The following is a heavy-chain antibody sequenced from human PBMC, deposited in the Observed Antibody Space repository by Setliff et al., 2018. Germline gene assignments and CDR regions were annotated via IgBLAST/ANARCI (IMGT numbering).Heavy chain of an antibody. CDR1: GGSISSSRHC. Sequence: SETLSLTCTVSGGSISSSRHCWGWIRQPPGKGLEWIGTIYYSGSTYYNPSLKSRVTISVGTSKNQFSLKLSSVTAADTAVYYCAREAVYSSSWYFYYYGMDVWGQGTTVTVSS. V-gene: IGHV4-39*07. D-gene: IGHD6-13*01. J-gene: IGHJ6*02. CDR2: IYYSGST. CDR3: AREAVYSSSWYFYYYGMDV.